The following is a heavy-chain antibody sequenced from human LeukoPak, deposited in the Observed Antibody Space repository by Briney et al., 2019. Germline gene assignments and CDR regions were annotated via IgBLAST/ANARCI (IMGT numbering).Heavy chain of an antibody. CDR2: INPDDGST. CDR3: ARGGADSWAVTVAAAMRSWYFDL. V-gene: IGHV3-74*01. CDR1: GFTFRKYW. Sequence: PGGSLRLSCAASGFTFRKYWLHWVRQAPGKGLVWVSRINPDDGSTSYADSVKGRFTLSRDDSKNTLYLQMNSLRLDDTAVYYCARGGADSWAVTVAAAMRSWYFDLWGRGTLVTVSS. D-gene: IGHD2-2*01. J-gene: IGHJ2*01.